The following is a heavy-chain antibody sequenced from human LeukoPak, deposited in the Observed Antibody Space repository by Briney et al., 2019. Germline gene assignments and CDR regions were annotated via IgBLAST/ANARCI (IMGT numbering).Heavy chain of an antibody. D-gene: IGHD6-13*01. J-gene: IGHJ4*02. Sequence: SETLSLTCTVSGGSISSGGYYWSWIRPHPGKGLEWIGYIYYSGSTYYNPSLKSRVTISVDTSKNQFSLKLSSVTAADTAVYYCARDSPIGYSSSWYQIDYWGQGTLVTVSS. V-gene: IGHV4-31*03. CDR2: IYYSGST. CDR1: GGSISSGGYY. CDR3: ARDSPIGYSSSWYQIDY.